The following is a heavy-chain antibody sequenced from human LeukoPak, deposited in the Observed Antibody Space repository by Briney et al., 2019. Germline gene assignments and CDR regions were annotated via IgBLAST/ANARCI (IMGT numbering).Heavy chain of an antibody. Sequence: ASVKVSCKASGYTFTSYYMHWVRQAPGQGLEWMGIINPSGGSTSYAQKFQGRVTMTRDTSTSTVYMELSGLRSEDTAVYYCARGSDIHDYSNYGYYFDYWGQGTLVTVSS. CDR1: GYTFTSYY. J-gene: IGHJ4*02. CDR3: ARGSDIHDYSNYGYYFDY. V-gene: IGHV1-46*03. D-gene: IGHD4-11*01. CDR2: INPSGGST.